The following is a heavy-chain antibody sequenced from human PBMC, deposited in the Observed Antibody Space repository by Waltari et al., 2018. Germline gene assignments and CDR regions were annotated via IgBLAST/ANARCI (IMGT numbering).Heavy chain of an antibody. V-gene: IGHV4-59*01. J-gene: IGHJ4*02. CDR1: GGSISSYY. D-gene: IGHD3-22*01. CDR3: ARGRYYDTRYYFDY. Sequence: QVQLQESGPGLVKPSETLSLTCTVSGGSISSYYWSWIRQPPGKGLEWIGYIYYSGSTNYNPSLKSRVTISVDTSKNQFSLKLSSVTAADTAVYYCARGRYYDTRYYFDYWGQGTLVTVS. CDR2: IYYSGST.